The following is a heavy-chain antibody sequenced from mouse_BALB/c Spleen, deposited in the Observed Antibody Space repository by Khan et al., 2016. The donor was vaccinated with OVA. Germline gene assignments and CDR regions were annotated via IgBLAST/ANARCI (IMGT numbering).Heavy chain of an antibody. CDR2: ISSGGTYT. D-gene: IGHD2-1*01. V-gene: IGHV5-6-4*01. CDR3: TRGESYYGNRYAIDF. J-gene: IGHJ4*01. Sequence: EVQLVESGGGLVKPGGSLKLSCAASGFTFSSYTMSWVRQTPEKRLEWVATISSGGTYTYYVDSVEGRFTLSRDNAKNTLYLEMTSLKSEDTAIYYCTRGESYYGNRYAIDFWGQGTSVTVSS. CDR1: GFTFSSYT.